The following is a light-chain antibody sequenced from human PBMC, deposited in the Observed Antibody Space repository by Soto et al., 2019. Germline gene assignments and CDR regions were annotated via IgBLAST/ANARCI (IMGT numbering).Light chain of an antibody. CDR2: DNN. CDR1: SSNIGARFD. Sequence: QSVLTQPPSVSGAPGQRVTISCTGSSSNIGARFDVHWYQQLPGRAPKLLIYDNNNRPSGVPDRFSGSRSGTSASLATTGLQAEDEADYYCQSYDSSLRGVFGTGTKVTVL. J-gene: IGLJ1*01. V-gene: IGLV1-40*01. CDR3: QSYDSSLRGV.